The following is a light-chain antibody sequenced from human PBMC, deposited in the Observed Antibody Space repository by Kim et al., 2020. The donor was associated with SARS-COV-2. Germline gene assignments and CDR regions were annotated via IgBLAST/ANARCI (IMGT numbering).Light chain of an antibody. J-gene: IGLJ2*01. CDR1: NIGSKS. CDR2: YDS. Sequence: VSVAPGKTARITCGGNNIGSKSVHGYQQKPGQAPVLVIYYDSDRPSGIPERFSGSNSGNTATLTISRVEAGDEADYYCQVCDSGVVFGGGTQLTVL. CDR3: QVCDSGVV. V-gene: IGLV3-21*04.